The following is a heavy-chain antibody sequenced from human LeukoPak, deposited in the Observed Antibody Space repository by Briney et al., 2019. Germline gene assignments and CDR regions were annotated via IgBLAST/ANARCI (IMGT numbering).Heavy chain of an antibody. Sequence: ASVKVSCKASGYTFTGYYFQWVRRASGQGPEWMGLINPNSGDTNYXQKFQXRVTMTCDTSITTAYMELSSLTSDDTAVYYCERGDILDYWGQGTLVTVSS. CDR2: INPNSGDT. CDR3: ERGDILDY. CDR1: GYTFTGYY. J-gene: IGHJ4*02. V-gene: IGHV1-2*06. D-gene: IGHD3-9*01.